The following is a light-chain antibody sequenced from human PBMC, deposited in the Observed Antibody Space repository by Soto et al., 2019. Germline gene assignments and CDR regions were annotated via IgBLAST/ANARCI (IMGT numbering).Light chain of an antibody. J-gene: IGLJ1*01. Sequence: QSVLTQPPSVSGAPGQRVTISCTGSSSNIGAGYDVHWYQQLPGTAPKLLIYGNSNRPSGVPDRFSGSKSGTSASLAITGLQAEDEADYYCQSYDSSLSGYVFGTGTNFTVL. CDR1: SSNIGAGYD. CDR3: QSYDSSLSGYV. V-gene: IGLV1-40*01. CDR2: GNS.